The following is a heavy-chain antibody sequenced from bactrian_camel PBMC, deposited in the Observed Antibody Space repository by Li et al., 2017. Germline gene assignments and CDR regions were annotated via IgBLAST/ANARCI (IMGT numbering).Heavy chain of an antibody. CDR2: LNIDGKT. Sequence: VQLVESGGGSVPVGGSLRLSCVSSVGYVFSSHCMSWFLQAPGKEREGVAALNIDGKTTYADSVKGRFTISQDNAKNTLYLQMNSLKPEDTAMYYCAAVVDYSDYTDICSADFGTWGQGTQVTVS. V-gene: IGHV3S53*01. CDR1: GYVFSSHC. CDR3: AAVVDYSDYTDICSADFGT. D-gene: IGHD4*01. J-gene: IGHJ6*01.